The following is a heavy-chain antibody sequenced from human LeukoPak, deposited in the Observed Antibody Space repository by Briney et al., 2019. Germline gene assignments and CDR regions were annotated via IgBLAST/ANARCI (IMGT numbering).Heavy chain of an antibody. CDR3: AGRNHYFYYMDV. J-gene: IGHJ6*03. V-gene: IGHV4-4*09. Sequence: SETLSLTCTVSGGSISSYHWSWIRQSPVKGLERLGYIFPSGSAFYNPSLESRVTISLDTSENQFSLRLSSVTAADTAVYYCAGRNHYFYYMDVWGKGTTVTVSS. D-gene: IGHD1-14*01. CDR2: IFPSGSA. CDR1: GGSISSYH.